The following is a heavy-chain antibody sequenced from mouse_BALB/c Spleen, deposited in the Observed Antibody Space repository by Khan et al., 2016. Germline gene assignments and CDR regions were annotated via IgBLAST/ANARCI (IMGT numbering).Heavy chain of an antibody. V-gene: IGHV14-4*02. Sequence: VQLQQPGAELVRSGASVRLSCTASGFNIKDYYIHWVKQRPEQGLEWIGWIDPENGATEYAPKFQGKATMTADTSSNTAYLQLSRLTSEDTAVYYYNAIFYGNYIYFDYWGQGTTLTVSS. J-gene: IGHJ2*01. D-gene: IGHD2-1*01. CDR2: IDPENGAT. CDR1: GFNIKDYY. CDR3: NAIFYGNYIYFDY.